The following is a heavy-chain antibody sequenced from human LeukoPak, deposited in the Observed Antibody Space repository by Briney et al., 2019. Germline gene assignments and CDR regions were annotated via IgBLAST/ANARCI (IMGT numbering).Heavy chain of an antibody. D-gene: IGHD3-9*01. J-gene: IGHJ6*02. CDR3: ARHVLRYFDWLLFRLHYYGMDV. CDR1: GYTFSNYV. V-gene: IGHV7-4-1*02. CDR2: INTNTGNP. Sequence: ASVKVSCKASGYTFSNYVINWVRQAPGQGLEWMGWINTNTGNPTYAQGFTGRFVFSLDTSVSTAYLQISSLKAEDTAVYYCARHVLRYFDWLLFRLHYYGMDVWGQGTTVTVSS.